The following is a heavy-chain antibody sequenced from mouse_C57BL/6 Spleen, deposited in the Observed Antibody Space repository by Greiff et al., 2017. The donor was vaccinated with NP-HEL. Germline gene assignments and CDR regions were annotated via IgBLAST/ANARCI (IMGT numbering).Heavy chain of an antibody. J-gene: IGHJ2*01. CDR1: GYTFTNYW. CDR3: ARGGYYGSSTYYFDY. Sequence: VQLQQSGAELVRPGNSVKMSCKASGYTFTNYWIGWTKQRPGHGLEWIGDIYPGGGYTNYNEKFKGKATLTADKSSSTAYMQFSSLTSEDSAIYYCARGGYYGSSTYYFDYWGQGTTLTVSS. D-gene: IGHD1-1*01. CDR2: IYPGGGYT. V-gene: IGHV1-63*01.